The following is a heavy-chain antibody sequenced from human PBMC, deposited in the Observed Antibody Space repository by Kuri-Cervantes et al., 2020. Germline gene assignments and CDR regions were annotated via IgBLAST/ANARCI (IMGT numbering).Heavy chain of an antibody. V-gene: IGHV1-2*02. CDR2: INPNSGDT. J-gene: IGHJ2*01. CDR3: AKENHYFDL. Sequence: ASVKVSCKASGYTFTDYYMHWVRQAPGQGLEWMGCINPNSGDTNYAQKFQGRVTLTRDTSITTAYMELSSLRPDDTAVYFCAKENHYFDLWGRGTLVTVSS. CDR1: GYTFTDYY.